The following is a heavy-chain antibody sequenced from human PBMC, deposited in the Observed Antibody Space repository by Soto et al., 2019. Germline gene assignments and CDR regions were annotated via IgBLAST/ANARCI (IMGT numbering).Heavy chain of an antibody. Sequence: ASVKVSCKASGYTFTSYYMHWVRQAPGQGLEWMGIINPSGGSTSYAQKFRGRVTMTRDTSTSTVYMELSSLRSEDTAVYYCERVKGYNWNPDVNHYYYYGMDVWGQGTTVTVSS. CDR3: ERVKGYNWNPDVNHYYYYGMDV. J-gene: IGHJ6*02. CDR1: GYTFTSYY. V-gene: IGHV1-46*01. CDR2: INPSGGST. D-gene: IGHD1-20*01.